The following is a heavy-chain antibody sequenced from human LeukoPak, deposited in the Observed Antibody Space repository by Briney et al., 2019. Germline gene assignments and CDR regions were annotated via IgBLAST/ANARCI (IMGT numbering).Heavy chain of an antibody. V-gene: IGHV1-2*02. CDR1: GYTFSSYD. J-gene: IGHJ4*02. CDR2: MNPNSGGT. D-gene: IGHD2-2*01. CDR3: ASGQLLFRILDY. Sequence: ASVKVSCKASGYTFSSYDINWVRQATGQGLEWMGWMNPNSGGTNYAQKFQGRVTMTRDTSISTAYMELSRLRSDDTAVYYCASGQLLFRILDYWGQGTLVTVSS.